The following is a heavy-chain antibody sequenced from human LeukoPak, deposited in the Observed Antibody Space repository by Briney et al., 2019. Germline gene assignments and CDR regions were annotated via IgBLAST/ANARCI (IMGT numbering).Heavy chain of an antibody. CDR3: ARVMAAAAPRGAFDI. V-gene: IGHV4-30-2*01. D-gene: IGHD6-13*01. CDR2: IYHSGST. CDR1: GGSISSGGYY. J-gene: IGHJ3*02. Sequence: SETLSLTCTVSGGSISSGGYYWSWIRQPPGKGLEWIGYIYHSGSTYYNPSLKSRVTISVDRSKNQFSLKLSSVTAADTAVYYCARVMAAAAPRGAFDIWGQGTMVTVSS.